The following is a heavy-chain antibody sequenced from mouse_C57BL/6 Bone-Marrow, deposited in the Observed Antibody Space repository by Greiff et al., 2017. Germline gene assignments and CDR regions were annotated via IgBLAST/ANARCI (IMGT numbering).Heavy chain of an antibody. J-gene: IGHJ3*01. CDR2: ISSGGSYT. CDR1: GFTFSSYG. V-gene: IGHV5-6*01. CDR3: AKPWFAY. Sequence: EVMLVESGGDLVKPGGSLKLSCAASGFTFSSYGMSWVRQTPDKRLEWVATISSGGSYTYYPDSVKGRFTISRDNAKNTLYLQRSSMKSEDTAMYYCAKPWFAYWGQGTLVTVAA.